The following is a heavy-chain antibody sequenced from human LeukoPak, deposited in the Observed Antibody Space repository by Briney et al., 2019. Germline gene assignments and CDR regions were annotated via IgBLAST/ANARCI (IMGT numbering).Heavy chain of an antibody. J-gene: IGHJ4*02. D-gene: IGHD2-8*01. Sequence: GGSLRLSCAASGFTFDDYTMNWVRQAPGKGLEWVSLISWGGGSTYYADSVKGRFTISRDNAKNTLYLQMNSLRAEDTAVYYCIIDFMYATACTACGGEGTLVTVSS. CDR1: GFTFDDYT. CDR3: IIDFMYATACTAC. V-gene: IGHV3-43*01. CDR2: ISWGGGST.